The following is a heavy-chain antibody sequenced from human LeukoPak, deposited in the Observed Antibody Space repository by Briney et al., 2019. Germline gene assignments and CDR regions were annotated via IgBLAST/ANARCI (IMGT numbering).Heavy chain of an antibody. V-gene: IGHV3-30*02. D-gene: IGHD6-13*01. CDR3: AKEGKGSSSPIDY. Sequence: PGGSLRLSCAASGFTFSNAWMSWVRQAPGKGLEWVAFIRYDGSNKYYADSVKGRFTISRDNSKNTLYLQMNSLRAEDTAVYYCAKEGKGSSSPIDYWGQGTLVTVSS. CDR2: IRYDGSNK. CDR1: GFTFSNAW. J-gene: IGHJ4*02.